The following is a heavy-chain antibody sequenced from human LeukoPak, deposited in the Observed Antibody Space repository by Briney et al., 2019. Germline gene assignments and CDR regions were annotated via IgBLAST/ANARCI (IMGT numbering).Heavy chain of an antibody. V-gene: IGHV3-21*06. CDR1: EFTFSTYS. J-gene: IGHJ4*02. CDR3: ARGETSDTRHLDY. D-gene: IGHD1-1*01. Sequence: GGSLRLSCAASEFTFSTYSMNWVRQTPGKGLEWVSIISSSSDDIHYADSVKGRFTISRDNAKNSLYLKMNSLRAEDTAVYYCARGETSDTRHLDYWGQGTLVTVSS. CDR2: ISSSSDDI.